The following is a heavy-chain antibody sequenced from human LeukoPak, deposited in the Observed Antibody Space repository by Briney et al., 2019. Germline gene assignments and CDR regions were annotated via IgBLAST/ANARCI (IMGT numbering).Heavy chain of an antibody. CDR2: IIPIFGTA. J-gene: IGHJ4*02. D-gene: IGHD6-13*01. CDR1: GGTFISYA. V-gene: IGHV1-69*06. Sequence: ASVKVSCKASGGTFISYAISWVRQAPGQGLEWMGGIIPIFGTANYAQKFQGRVTITADKSTSTAYMELSSLRSEDTAVYYCARGRIAAAGMLFDYWGQGTLVTVSS. CDR3: ARGRIAAAGMLFDY.